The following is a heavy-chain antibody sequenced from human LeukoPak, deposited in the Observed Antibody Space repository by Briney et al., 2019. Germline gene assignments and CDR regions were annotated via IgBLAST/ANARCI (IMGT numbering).Heavy chain of an antibody. CDR3: ARADQGYCSGGSCPGSIYYYYMDV. Sequence: GGSLRLSCAASGFTFSSYGMHWVRQAPGKGLEWVAFIRYDGSNKYYADSVKGRFTISRDNAKNSLYLQMNSLRAEDTAVYYCARADQGYCSGGSCPGSIYYYYMDVWGKGTTVTVSS. CDR2: IRYDGSNK. CDR1: GFTFSSYG. D-gene: IGHD2-15*01. J-gene: IGHJ6*03. V-gene: IGHV3-30*02.